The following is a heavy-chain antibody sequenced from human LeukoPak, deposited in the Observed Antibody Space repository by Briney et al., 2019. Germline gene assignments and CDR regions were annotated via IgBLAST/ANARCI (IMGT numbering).Heavy chain of an antibody. CDR3: APITIFGVAMVPHASY. CDR1: GYTFTSYY. V-gene: IGHV1-46*01. CDR2: INPSGGST. Sequence: ASVKVSCKASGYTFTSYYMHWVRQAPGQGLEWMGIINPSGGSTSYAQKFQGRVTMTRDTSTSTVYMELSSLRSEDTAVYYCAPITIFGVAMVPHASYWGQGTLVTVSS. D-gene: IGHD3-3*01. J-gene: IGHJ4*02.